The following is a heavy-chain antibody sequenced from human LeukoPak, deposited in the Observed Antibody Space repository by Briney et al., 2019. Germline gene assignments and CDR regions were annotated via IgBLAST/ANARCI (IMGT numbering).Heavy chain of an antibody. J-gene: IGHJ4*02. V-gene: IGHV4-34*01. Sequence: PSETLSLTCAAYGGSFSGYYWSWIRQPPGKGLEWIGEINHSGSTNYNPSLKSRVTISVDTSKNQFSLRLSSVTAADTAVYYCASGRAGARNWNPGYWGQGTLVTVSS. D-gene: IGHD1-1*01. CDR1: GGSFSGYY. CDR3: ASGRAGARNWNPGY. CDR2: INHSGST.